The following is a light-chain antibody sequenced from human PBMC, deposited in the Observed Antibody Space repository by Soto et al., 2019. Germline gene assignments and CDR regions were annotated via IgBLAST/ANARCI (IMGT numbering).Light chain of an antibody. J-gene: IGLJ1*01. Sequence: QSALTQPASVSGSPGQSITISCTGTSSDVGCYNYVAWYQQHPGKAPKLMIYEVSNRPSGVSNRFSGSKSGNTASLTISGLQAEDEADYYCSSYTSSNTYVFGTGTKVTVL. CDR2: EVS. CDR1: SSDVGCYNY. V-gene: IGLV2-14*01. CDR3: SSYTSSNTYV.